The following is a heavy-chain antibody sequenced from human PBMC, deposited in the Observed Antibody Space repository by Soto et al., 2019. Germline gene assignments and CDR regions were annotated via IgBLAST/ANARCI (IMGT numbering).Heavy chain of an antibody. Sequence: GGSLRLSCAASGFTFSSYSMNWVRQAPGKGLEWVSSISSSSSYIYYADSVKGRFTISRDNAKNSLYLQMNSLRAEDTAVYYCARDGADMVRGVTLDYWGQGTLVTVSS. CDR1: GFTFSSYS. CDR2: ISSSSSYI. D-gene: IGHD3-10*01. J-gene: IGHJ4*02. V-gene: IGHV3-21*01. CDR3: ARDGADMVRGVTLDY.